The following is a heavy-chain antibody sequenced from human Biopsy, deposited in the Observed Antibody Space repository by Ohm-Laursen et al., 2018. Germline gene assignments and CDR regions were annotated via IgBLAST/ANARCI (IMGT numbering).Heavy chain of an antibody. Sequence: GSLRLSCAASGVTLSGYGMNWVRQAPGKGLEWVSSISASSSYIYYADSVKGRFTVSKENGKNSLYLQMNSLRAEDTAVYYCAKEGVPADIGWHGLDPWGQGTLVTVSS. J-gene: IGHJ5*02. CDR1: GVTLSGYG. V-gene: IGHV3-21*01. D-gene: IGHD2-2*01. CDR2: ISASSSYI. CDR3: AKEGVPADIGWHGLDP.